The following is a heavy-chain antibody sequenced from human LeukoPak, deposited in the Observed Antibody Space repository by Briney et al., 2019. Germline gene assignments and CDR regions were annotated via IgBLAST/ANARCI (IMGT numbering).Heavy chain of an antibody. CDR2: ISGSGSST. CDR1: GFTLSSYA. V-gene: IGHV3-23*01. CDR3: AKAVGYSSGWPRFDY. J-gene: IGHJ4*02. D-gene: IGHD6-19*01. Sequence: GGSLRLSCAASGFTLSSYAMSWVRQAPGKGLEWVSAISGSGSSTYFADSVKGRVTISRDNSKNTLYLQMNSLRAEDTAVYYCAKAVGYSSGWPRFDYWGQGTLVTVSS.